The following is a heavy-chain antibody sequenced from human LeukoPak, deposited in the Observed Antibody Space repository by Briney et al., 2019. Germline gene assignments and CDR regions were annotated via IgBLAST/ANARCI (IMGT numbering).Heavy chain of an antibody. CDR3: ARSNNIVGATYLDY. V-gene: IGHV3-64*02. J-gene: IGHJ4*02. Sequence: GGSLRLSCAASGFTFSTYAMHWVRQAPGKGLEYISSISSDGGSTYYADSVKGRFTISRDNSKNTLYLQMGRLRAEDMAVYYCARSNNIVGATYLDYWGQGTLVTVSS. CDR2: ISSDGGST. D-gene: IGHD1-26*01. CDR1: GFTFSTYA.